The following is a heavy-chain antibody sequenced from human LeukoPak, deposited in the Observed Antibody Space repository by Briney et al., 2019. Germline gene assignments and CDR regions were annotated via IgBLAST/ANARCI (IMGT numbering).Heavy chain of an antibody. CDR1: GGTFSSYA. Sequence: SVKVSCKASGGTFSSYAISWVRQAPGQGLEWMGRIIPILGIANYAQKFQGRVTITADKSPSTAYMELSSLRSEDTAVYYCARAARRSPYSGPGGDYYYGMDVWGQGTTVTVSS. V-gene: IGHV1-69*04. CDR2: IIPILGIA. CDR3: ARAARRSPYSGPGGDYYYGMDV. D-gene: IGHD5-12*01. J-gene: IGHJ6*02.